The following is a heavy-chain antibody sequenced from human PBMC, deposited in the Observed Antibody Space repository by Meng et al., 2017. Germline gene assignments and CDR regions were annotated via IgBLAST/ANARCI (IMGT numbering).Heavy chain of an antibody. D-gene: IGHD3-10*01. J-gene: IGHJ3*02. CDR2: IYYSGST. Sequence: ESLKISCTVSGGSISSYYWSWIQQPPGKGLEWIGYIYYSGSTNYNPSLKSRVTISVDTSKNQFSLKLSSVTAADTAVYYCAREGFSHAFDIWGQGTMVTVSS. V-gene: IGHV4-59*01. CDR3: AREGFSHAFDI. CDR1: GGSISSYY.